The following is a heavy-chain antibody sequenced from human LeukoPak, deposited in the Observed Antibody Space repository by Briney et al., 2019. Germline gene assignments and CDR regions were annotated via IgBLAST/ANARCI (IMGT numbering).Heavy chain of an antibody. J-gene: IGHJ4*02. D-gene: IGHD3-10*01. CDR1: GFTFSSYW. CDR3: ARDRRRLWFGELDY. V-gene: IGHV3-7*01. Sequence: GGSLRLSCAASGFTFSSYWMSWVRQAPGKGLEWVANIKQDGSEKYYVDSVKGRFSISRDNAKNSLYLQMNSLRAEDTAVYYCARDRRRLWFGELDYWGQGTLVTVSS. CDR2: IKQDGSEK.